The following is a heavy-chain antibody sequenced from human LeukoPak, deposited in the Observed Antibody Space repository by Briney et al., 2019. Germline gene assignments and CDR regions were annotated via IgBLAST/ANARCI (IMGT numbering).Heavy chain of an antibody. D-gene: IGHD3-22*01. V-gene: IGHV1-24*01. Sequence: ASVKVSCKVSGYTLTELSMHWVRQAPGKGLEWMGGFDPEDGETFYAQKFQGRVTMTEDTSTDTAYMELSSLRSEDTAVYYCARASYSYDINGWVPFDYWGQGTLVTVSS. CDR1: GYTLTELS. J-gene: IGHJ4*02. CDR2: FDPEDGET. CDR3: ARASYSYDINGWVPFDY.